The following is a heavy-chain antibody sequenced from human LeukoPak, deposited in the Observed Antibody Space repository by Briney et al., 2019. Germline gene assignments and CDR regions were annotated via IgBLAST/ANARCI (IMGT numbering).Heavy chain of an antibody. CDR2: ISGSGGHT. CDR1: GFPFSSFA. Sequence: PGGSLRLSCAASGFPFSSFAMTWVRQAPGKGLEWVSTISGSGGHTYYADSVKGRFTISRDNSKNTLYLQMNSLRTEDTAVYYCANVRDGYNYWDYWGQGTLVTVSS. J-gene: IGHJ4*02. V-gene: IGHV3-23*01. D-gene: IGHD5-24*01. CDR3: ANVRDGYNYWDY.